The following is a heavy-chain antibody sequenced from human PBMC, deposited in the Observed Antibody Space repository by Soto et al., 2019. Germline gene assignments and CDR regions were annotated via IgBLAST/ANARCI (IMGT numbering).Heavy chain of an antibody. CDR3: AKRNLYCSGGSCYPSGGFDI. CDR1: GFTFSSYA. V-gene: IGHV3-23*01. D-gene: IGHD2-15*01. J-gene: IGHJ3*02. CDR2: ISGSGGST. Sequence: QLGGSLRLSCAASGFTFSSYAMSWVRQAPGKGLEWVSAISGSGGSTYYADSVKGRFTISRDNSKNTLYLQMNSLRAEDTAVYYCAKRNLYCSGGSCYPSGGFDIWGQGTMVTVSS.